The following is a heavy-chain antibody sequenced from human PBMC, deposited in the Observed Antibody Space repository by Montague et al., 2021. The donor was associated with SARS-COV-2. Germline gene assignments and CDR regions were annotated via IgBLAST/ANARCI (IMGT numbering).Heavy chain of an antibody. J-gene: IGHJ3*02. Sequence: SLRLSCAASGFTVDDYAMHWVRQAPGKGLEWVSGISWNSGSLGYADSVKGRLTISRDNAKNSLYLQMNSLRAEDTALYYCAKFPQRNYDILIDDAFDIWGQGTMVTVSS. V-gene: IGHV3-9*01. D-gene: IGHD3-9*01. CDR1: GFTVDDYA. CDR3: AKFPQRNYDILIDDAFDI. CDR2: ISWNSGSL.